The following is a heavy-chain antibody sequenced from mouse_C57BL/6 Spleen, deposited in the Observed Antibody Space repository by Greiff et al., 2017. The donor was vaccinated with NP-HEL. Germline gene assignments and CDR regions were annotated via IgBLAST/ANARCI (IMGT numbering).Heavy chain of an antibody. CDR3: ARVTTVVGGYFDY. CDR1: GYTFTSYW. CDR2: INPSSGYT. Sequence: QVQLKESGAELAKPGASVKLSCKASGYTFTSYWMHWVKQRPGQGLEWIGDINPSSGYTKYNQKFKDKATLTADKSSSTAYMQLSSLTYEDSAVYYCARVTTVVGGYFDYWGQGTTLTVSS. V-gene: IGHV1-7*01. D-gene: IGHD1-1*01. J-gene: IGHJ2*01.